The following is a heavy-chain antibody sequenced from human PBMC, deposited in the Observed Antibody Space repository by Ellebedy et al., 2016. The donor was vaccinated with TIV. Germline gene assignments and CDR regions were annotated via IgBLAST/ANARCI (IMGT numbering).Heavy chain of an antibody. J-gene: IGHJ4*02. D-gene: IGHD3-3*01. CDR1: GDAISFSRYF. CDR2: INHSGST. Sequence: SETLSLTXTVSGDAISFSRYFWGWIRQPPGKGLEWIGSINHSGSTNYNPSLKSRVTISVDTSKNQFSLRLSSVTAADTAVYYCARTSDVSAYYALFYLDYWGQGTLVTVSS. CDR3: ARTSDVSAYYALFYLDY. V-gene: IGHV4-39*07.